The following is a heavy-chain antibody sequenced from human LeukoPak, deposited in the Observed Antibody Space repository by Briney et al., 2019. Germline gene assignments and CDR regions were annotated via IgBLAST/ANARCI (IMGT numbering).Heavy chain of an antibody. CDR1: GGSISSYY. Sequence: PSETLSLTCTVSGGSISSYYWSWIRQPPGKGLEWIGYIYYSGSTNYNPSLKSRVTISVDTSKNQLYLKLNSVTAADTAVYYCARDSRGYYDSSGYFDHWGQGTLVTVSS. D-gene: IGHD3-22*01. CDR2: IYYSGST. J-gene: IGHJ4*02. V-gene: IGHV4-59*01. CDR3: ARDSRGYYDSSGYFDH.